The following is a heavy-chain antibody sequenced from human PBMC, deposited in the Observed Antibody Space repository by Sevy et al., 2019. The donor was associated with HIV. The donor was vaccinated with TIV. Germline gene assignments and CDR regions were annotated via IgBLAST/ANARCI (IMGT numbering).Heavy chain of an antibody. CDR2: ISYDGSNK. D-gene: IGHD6-6*01. V-gene: IGHV3-30*04. CDR3: ARDWAQHSSSALIDY. J-gene: IGHJ4*02. CDR1: GFTFSSYA. Sequence: QLGGTLRLSCAASGFTFSSYAMHWVRQAPGKGLEWVAVISYDGSNKYYADSVKGRFTISRDNSKNTLYLQMNSLRAEDTAVYYCARDWAQHSSSALIDYWGQGTLVTVSS.